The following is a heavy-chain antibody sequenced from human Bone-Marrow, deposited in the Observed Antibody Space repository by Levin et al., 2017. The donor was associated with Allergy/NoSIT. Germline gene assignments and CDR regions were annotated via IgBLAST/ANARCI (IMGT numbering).Heavy chain of an antibody. CDR1: GDTFTTYA. CDR3: ARERLPTLSQGSFDH. V-gene: IGHV1-69*13. CDR2: LTPTYHTP. Sequence: SVKVSCKASGDTFTTYAIGWIRQAPGHGLEWMGGLTPTYHTPHYAPNFQGRVTISADEATHTIYLELASLKTDDTAIYYCARERLPTLSQGSFDHWGQGILVTVSS. J-gene: IGHJ4*02. D-gene: IGHD3-16*01.